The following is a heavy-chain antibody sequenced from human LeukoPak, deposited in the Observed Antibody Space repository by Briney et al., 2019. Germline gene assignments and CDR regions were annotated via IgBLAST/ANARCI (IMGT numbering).Heavy chain of an antibody. CDR3: ARGIAAAAAKYYYYYYMDV. CDR2: IYHSGST. CDR1: GFSISNPYY. V-gene: IGHV4-38-2*02. D-gene: IGHD6-13*01. J-gene: IGHJ6*03. Sequence: PSETLSLTCTVSGFSISNPYYWGWIRQPPGKGLEWIGSIYHSGSTYYNPSLKSRVTISVDTSKNQFSLKLSSVTAADTAVYYCARGIAAAAAKYYYYYYMDVWGKGTTVTVSS.